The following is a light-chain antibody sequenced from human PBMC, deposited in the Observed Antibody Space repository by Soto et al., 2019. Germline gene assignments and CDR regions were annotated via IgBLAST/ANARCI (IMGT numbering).Light chain of an antibody. J-gene: IGKJ4*01. V-gene: IGKV3-15*01. CDR3: QQSYDYPPLI. CDR1: RSINRK. Sequence: EIVMTQSPATLSVSPGERATLSCRASRSINRKLAWYQQKPGQAPRLLISGASTRATGIPARISGSGSGTEFTLTISSLQSEDFAVYYCQQSYDYPPLIFGGGTKVEIK. CDR2: GAS.